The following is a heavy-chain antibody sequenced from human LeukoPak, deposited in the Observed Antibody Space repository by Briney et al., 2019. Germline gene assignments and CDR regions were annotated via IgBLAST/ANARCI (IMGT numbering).Heavy chain of an antibody. D-gene: IGHD3-22*01. CDR3: AGTIRYYYDSSGYPDFDY. V-gene: IGHV3-23*01. CDR1: GFTFSSYA. J-gene: IGHJ4*02. Sequence: GGSLRLSCAASGFTFSSYAMSWVRQAPGKGLEWVSAISGSGGSTYYADSVKGRFTISRDNSKNTLYLQMNSLRAEDTAVYYCAGTIRYYYDSSGYPDFDYWGQGTLVTVSS. CDR2: ISGSGGST.